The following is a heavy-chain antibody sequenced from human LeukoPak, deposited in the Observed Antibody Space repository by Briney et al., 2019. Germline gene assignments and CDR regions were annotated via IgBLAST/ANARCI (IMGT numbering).Heavy chain of an antibody. V-gene: IGHV4-34*01. CDR1: GGSFSGYY. Sequence: PSETLSLTCAVYGGSFSGYYWSWIRQPPGKGLEWIGEINHSGSTNYNPSLKSRVTISVDTSKNQFSLKLSSVTAADTAVYYCARERRRYSSSWSFDYWGQGTLVTVSS. D-gene: IGHD6-13*01. CDR3: ARERRRYSSSWSFDY. CDR2: INHSGST. J-gene: IGHJ4*02.